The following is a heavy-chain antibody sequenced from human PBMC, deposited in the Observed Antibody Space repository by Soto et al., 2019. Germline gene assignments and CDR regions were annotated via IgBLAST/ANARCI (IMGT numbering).Heavy chain of an antibody. Sequence: PSETLSLTCAVSGGSIRSGGYSWSWIRQPPGKGLEWIGFVYYTGNTYYNPSLKSRVTISVDTSKNQFSLKLSSVTAADTAVYYCTRSDFWSGYYTDYWGQGTLVTVSS. CDR2: VYYTGNT. V-gene: IGHV4-30-2*05. CDR1: GGSIRSGGYS. CDR3: TRSDFWSGYYTDY. D-gene: IGHD3-3*01. J-gene: IGHJ4*02.